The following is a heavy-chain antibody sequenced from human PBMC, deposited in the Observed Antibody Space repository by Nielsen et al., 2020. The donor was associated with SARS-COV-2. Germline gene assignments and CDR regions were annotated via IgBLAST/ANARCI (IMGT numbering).Heavy chain of an antibody. CDR1: GFTFDDYA. V-gene: IGHV3-9*01. CDR2: TSWNSGSI. CDR3: AKTDAFDI. J-gene: IGHJ3*02. Sequence: GESLKISCAASGFTFDDYAMHWVRQAPGKGLEWVSGTSWNSGSIGYADSVKGRFTISRDNAKNSLYLQMNSLRAEDTALYYCAKTDAFDIWGQGTMVTVSS.